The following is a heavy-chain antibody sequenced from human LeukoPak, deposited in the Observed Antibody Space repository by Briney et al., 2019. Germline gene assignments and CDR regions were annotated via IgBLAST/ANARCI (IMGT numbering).Heavy chain of an antibody. J-gene: IGHJ4*02. V-gene: IGHV1-2*02. Sequence: ASVKVSCKASGYTFTGYYMHWVRQAPGQGLEWMGWINPNSGGTNYAQKFQGRVTMTRDTSISTAYMELSRLRSDDTAVFYCAKDLIMITFGGVIANWGQGTLVTVSS. CDR3: AKDLIMITFGGVIAN. CDR1: GYTFTGYY. D-gene: IGHD3-16*02. CDR2: INPNSGGT.